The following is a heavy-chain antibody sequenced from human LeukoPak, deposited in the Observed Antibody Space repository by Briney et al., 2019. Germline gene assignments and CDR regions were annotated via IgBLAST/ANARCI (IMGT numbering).Heavy chain of an antibody. J-gene: IGHJ4*02. D-gene: IGHD3-9*01. CDR1: GFTFSSYW. CDR2: IKQDGSEK. CDR3: ARSSFEWFHPLTFGY. Sequence: GGSLRLSCAASGFTFSSYWMSWVRQAPGKGLEWVANIKQDGSEKYYVDSVKGRFTISRDNAKNSLYLQMNSLRAEDTAVYYCARSSFEWFHPLTFGYWGQGTLVTVSS. V-gene: IGHV3-7*01.